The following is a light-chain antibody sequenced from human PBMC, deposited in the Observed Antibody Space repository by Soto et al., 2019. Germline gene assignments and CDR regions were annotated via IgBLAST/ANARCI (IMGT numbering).Light chain of an antibody. J-gene: IGKJ1*01. V-gene: IGKV1-5*03. CDR1: QSISSW. CDR2: KAS. Sequence: DIQMTQSPSTLSASVGDRVTITCRASQSISSWLAWYQQKPGKFPKLLIYKASSLESGVPSRFRGSGSGTEFTLTISSLQPDDFATYYCQQYNNYRRTFGQGTKVEIK. CDR3: QQYNNYRRT.